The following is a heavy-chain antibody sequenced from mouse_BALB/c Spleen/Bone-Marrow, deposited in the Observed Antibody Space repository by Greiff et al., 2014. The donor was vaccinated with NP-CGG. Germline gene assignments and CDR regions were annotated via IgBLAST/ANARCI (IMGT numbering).Heavy chain of an antibody. J-gene: IGHJ3*01. CDR3: AREGGYDGYYPLAY. D-gene: IGHD2-3*01. CDR2: INPYDGGT. CDR1: GYSFTGYT. Sequence: DVHLVESGPELVKPGASMKISCKASGYSFTGYTMNWVKQSHGKNLEWIGLINPYDGGTSYNQKFKGKATLTVDKSSSTAYMEFLSLTSEDSAVYYCAREGGYDGYYPLAYWGQGTLVTVSA. V-gene: IGHV1-18*01.